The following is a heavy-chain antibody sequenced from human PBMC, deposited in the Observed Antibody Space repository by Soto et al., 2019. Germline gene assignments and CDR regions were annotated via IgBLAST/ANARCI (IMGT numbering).Heavy chain of an antibody. CDR3: AKEGPITNWYFDY. J-gene: IGHJ4*02. D-gene: IGHD1-1*01. V-gene: IGHV3-30*18. Sequence: QVQLVESGGGVVQPGRSLRLSCAASGFTFSSYGMHWVRQAPGKGLEWVTVISYDGKVAYYADSVKGRFTISRDNSKNTLYLQMNSLRTEDTVMYYCAKEGPITNWYFDYWGQGTRVTVSS. CDR1: GFTFSSYG. CDR2: ISYDGKVA.